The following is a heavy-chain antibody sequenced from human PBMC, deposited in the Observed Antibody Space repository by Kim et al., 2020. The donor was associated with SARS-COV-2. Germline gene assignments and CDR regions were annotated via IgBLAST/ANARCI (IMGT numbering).Heavy chain of an antibody. CDR3: AKATGGGYSGYGIDY. V-gene: IGHV3-33*06. D-gene: IGHD5-12*01. CDR1: GFTFSSYG. CDR2: IWYDGSNK. J-gene: IGHJ4*02. Sequence: GGSLRLSCAASGFTFSSYGMHWVRQAPGKGLEWVAVIWYDGSNKYYADSVKGRFTISRDNSKNTLYLQMNSLRAEDTAVYYCAKATGGGYSGYGIDYWGQGTLVTVSS.